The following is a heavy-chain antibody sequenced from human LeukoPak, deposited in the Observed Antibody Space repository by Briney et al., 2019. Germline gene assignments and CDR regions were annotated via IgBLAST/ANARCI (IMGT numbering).Heavy chain of an antibody. CDR3: ARPQRIRRDGSQWLEFDY. D-gene: IGHD6-19*01. Sequence: AAVKVSCKASGYTFTGYYMHWVRQAPGQGLEWMGRINPNSGGTNYAQKFQGRVTMTRDTSISTAYMELSRLRSDDTAVYYCARPQRIRRDGSQWLEFDYWGQGTLITVSS. J-gene: IGHJ4*02. CDR2: INPNSGGT. V-gene: IGHV1-2*06. CDR1: GYTFTGYY.